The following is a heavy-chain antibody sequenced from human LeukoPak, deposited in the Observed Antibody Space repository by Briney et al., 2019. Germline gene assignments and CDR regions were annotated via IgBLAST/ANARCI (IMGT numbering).Heavy chain of an antibody. Sequence: PSETLSLTCTVSGGSISSSSYYWGWIRQPPGKGLEWIGSIYYSGSTYYNPSLKSRVTISVDTSKNQFSLKLSSVTAADTAVYYCARDELLTLFDYWGQGTLVTVSS. CDR3: ARDELLTLFDY. J-gene: IGHJ4*02. CDR2: IYYSGST. CDR1: GGSISSSSYY. D-gene: IGHD2-15*01. V-gene: IGHV4-39*07.